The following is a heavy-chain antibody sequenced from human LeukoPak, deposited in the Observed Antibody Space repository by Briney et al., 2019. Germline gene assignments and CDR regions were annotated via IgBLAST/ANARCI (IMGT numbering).Heavy chain of an antibody. CDR3: ARVQYYYGSGSYFTIPSYFDY. D-gene: IGHD3-10*01. CDR2: IFYTGDS. J-gene: IGHJ4*02. V-gene: IGHV4-59*12. CDR1: GVSSSSSY. Sequence: SETLSLTCTVSGVSSSSSYWSWIRQPPGKGLEWIGYIFYTGDSNHNPSFKSRVSISLDTSKDQISLKLSSVTAADTAVYYCARVQYYYGSGSYFTIPSYFDYWGQGTLVTVSS.